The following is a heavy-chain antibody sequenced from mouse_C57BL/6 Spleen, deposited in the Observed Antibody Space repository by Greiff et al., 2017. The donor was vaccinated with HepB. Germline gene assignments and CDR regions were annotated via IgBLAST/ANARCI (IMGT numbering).Heavy chain of an antibody. CDR2: IYPGDGDT. J-gene: IGHJ2*01. CDR3: ARSVVYPDY. V-gene: IGHV1-82*01. CDR1: GYAFSSYW. D-gene: IGHD2-1*01. Sequence: VQLQQSGPELVKPGASVKISCKASGYAFSSYWMTWVKQRPGKGLEWIGRIYPGDGDTNYNGKFKGKATLTADKSSSTAYMQLSSLTSEDSAVYFCARSVVYPDYWGQGTTLTVSS.